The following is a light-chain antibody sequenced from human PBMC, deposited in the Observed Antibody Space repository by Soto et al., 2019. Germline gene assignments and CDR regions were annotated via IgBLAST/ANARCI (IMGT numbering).Light chain of an antibody. V-gene: IGKV3-20*01. CDR3: QQYGSSPPT. Sequence: IGLTQSPGTVSLTPRERTTLSCRASQSISRYLAWYQQKPGQGPRLLIYGASSRATGTPDRFSGSGSGTDFTLTINRLEPEDFALYYCQQYGSSPPTFGQGSKV. J-gene: IGKJ1*01. CDR1: QSISRY. CDR2: GAS.